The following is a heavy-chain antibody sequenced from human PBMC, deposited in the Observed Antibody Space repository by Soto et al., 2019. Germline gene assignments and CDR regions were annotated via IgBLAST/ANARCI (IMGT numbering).Heavy chain of an antibody. CDR1: GGSSKSGSYS. J-gene: IGHJ4*02. V-gene: IGHV4-61*01. CDR2: VYHTGRT. Sequence: SETLSLTCTVSGGSSKSGSYSWSWIRQPPGKGLEWIGYVYHTGRTSYNPSLKSRVSISMDTSKNQLSLNLDSVTAADTAVYFCARDFAYFDSWGQGTLVTVSS. CDR3: ARDFAYFDS. D-gene: IGHD3-3*01.